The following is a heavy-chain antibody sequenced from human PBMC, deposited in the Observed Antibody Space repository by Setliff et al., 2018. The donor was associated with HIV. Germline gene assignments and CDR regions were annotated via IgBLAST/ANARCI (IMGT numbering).Heavy chain of an antibody. Sequence: ASVKVSCKASGYTFTSYILHWVRQAAGQGLEWVGRIAPSSGGIHYAQKFQDRVTMTRDTSTSTVYMDLSRLRSEDTAVYYCAREFPGGTKGFDYWGQGTLVTV. D-gene: IGHD1-1*01. CDR3: AREFPGGTKGFDY. CDR1: GYTFTSYI. J-gene: IGHJ4*02. CDR2: IAPSSGGI. V-gene: IGHV1-46*01.